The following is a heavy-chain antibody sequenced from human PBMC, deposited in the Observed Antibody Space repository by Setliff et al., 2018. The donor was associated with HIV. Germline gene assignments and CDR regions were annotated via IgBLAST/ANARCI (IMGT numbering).Heavy chain of an antibody. D-gene: IGHD2-15*01. CDR3: ARDSSASRTPPLH. V-gene: IGHV1-3*01. CDR2: INAGNGDT. J-gene: IGHJ4*02. Sequence: WASVKVSCKTSGFTFSNYAIHWVRQAPGQGLEWMGWINAGNGDTRYSPKFQGRVTFTRDSSASTVYMEMSSLRSEDTAMFYCARDSSASRTPPLHWGQGTLVTVSS. CDR1: GFTFSNYA.